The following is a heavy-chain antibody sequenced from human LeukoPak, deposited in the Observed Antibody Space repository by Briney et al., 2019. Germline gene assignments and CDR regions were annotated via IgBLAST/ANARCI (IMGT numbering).Heavy chain of an antibody. CDR1: GGSISSYY. CDR2: IYSSGST. J-gene: IGHJ6*04. Sequence: PSETLSLTCSVSGGSISSYYWSWIRQPAGMGLEWIGQIYSSGSTNYNPSLKSRVTISVDKSKNQFSLKLNSVTAADTAVYYCATDGSYDILTGNHINVWGKGTTVTVSS. CDR3: ATDGSYDILTGNHINV. V-gene: IGHV4-4*07. D-gene: IGHD3-9*01.